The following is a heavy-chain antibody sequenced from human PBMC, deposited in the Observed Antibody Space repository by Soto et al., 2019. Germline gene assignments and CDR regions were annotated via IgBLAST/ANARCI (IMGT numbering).Heavy chain of an antibody. CDR1: GFPFPTFG. J-gene: IGHJ4*02. Sequence: EVRLLESGGALVQPGGSLRLSCATSGFPFPTFGMTWVRQAPGKGLEWVSSLSGSGNSPFYAGSVKGRFTISRDHSENTLYLHMGSLTVEDTAIYYCATLKDFWSGRHLVYWGQGPLVTVST. CDR3: ATLKDFWSGRHLVY. D-gene: IGHD3-3*01. CDR2: LSGSGNSP. V-gene: IGHV3-23*01.